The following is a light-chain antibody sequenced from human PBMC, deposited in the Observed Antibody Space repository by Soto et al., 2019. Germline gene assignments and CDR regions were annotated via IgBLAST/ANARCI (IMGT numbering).Light chain of an antibody. CDR2: DAS. Sequence: DIQMTQSPSTLSASLGDRVTITCLASQSISSWLAWYQQKPGKAPKLLIYDASSLESGVPSRFSGSGSGTEFTLTISSLQPDDFATYYCQHYNSYSQTFGQGTKV. CDR3: QHYNSYSQT. CDR1: QSISSW. V-gene: IGKV1-5*01. J-gene: IGKJ1*01.